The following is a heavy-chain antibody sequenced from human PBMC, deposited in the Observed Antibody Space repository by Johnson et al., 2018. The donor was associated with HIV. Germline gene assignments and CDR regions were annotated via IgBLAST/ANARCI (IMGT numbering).Heavy chain of an antibody. CDR2: IWYDGSKI. V-gene: IGHV3-33*08. CDR1: GFTFGSYG. Sequence: QVQLVESGGALVQPGGSLRLSCEVSGFTFGSYGMHWVRQAPGTGLEWVAVIWYDGSKIYHADSVKGRFTISRDNAKNSLYLQMNSLRAEDTAVYYCAREGGYCSGGSCVNAFDIWGQGTMVTVSS. CDR3: AREGGYCSGGSCVNAFDI. D-gene: IGHD2-15*01. J-gene: IGHJ3*02.